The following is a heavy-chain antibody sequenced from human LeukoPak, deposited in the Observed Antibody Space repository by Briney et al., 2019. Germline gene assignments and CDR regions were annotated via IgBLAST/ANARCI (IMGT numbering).Heavy chain of an antibody. J-gene: IGHJ6*02. D-gene: IGHD3-22*01. CDR1: AFTFSDYY. Sequence: GGSLRLSCAASAFTFSDYYMCWSRQAPGKGRGWVAVIWNDGSNKYYADSVKGRFTISRDNSKNTLYLQMNSLRAEDTAAYYCARDCYDSSGYDHYGMDVWGQGTTVTISS. V-gene: IGHV3-33*08. CDR3: ARDCYDSSGYDHYGMDV. CDR2: IWNDGSNK.